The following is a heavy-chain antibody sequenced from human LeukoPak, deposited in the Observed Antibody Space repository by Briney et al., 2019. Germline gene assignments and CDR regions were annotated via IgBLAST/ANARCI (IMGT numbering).Heavy chain of an antibody. CDR3: ARGYSSWNP. Sequence: SQTLSLTCAVSGGSISSGGYSYNWIRQPPGKGLEWIGHIYYSGSTNYNPSLKSRVTISVDTSKKQFSLKLSSVTAADTAVYYCARGYSSWNPWGQGTLVTVSS. CDR1: GGSISSGGYS. CDR2: IYYSGST. J-gene: IGHJ1*01. V-gene: IGHV4-30-4*07. D-gene: IGHD6-13*01.